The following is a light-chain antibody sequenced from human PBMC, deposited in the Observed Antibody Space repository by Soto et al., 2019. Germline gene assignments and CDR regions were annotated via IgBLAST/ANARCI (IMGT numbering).Light chain of an antibody. V-gene: IGKV1-33*01. CDR3: QQYNSYSQT. CDR2: DAS. J-gene: IGKJ1*01. Sequence: DTQMAQYRSSLSASVGDRGAITCQASQDINKNVIWYQQKPGKAPKLLIYDASDLETGVPSRFSGSGSGTGFTFTISSLQPDDFATYYCQQYNSYSQTFGQGTQVDIK. CDR1: QDINKN.